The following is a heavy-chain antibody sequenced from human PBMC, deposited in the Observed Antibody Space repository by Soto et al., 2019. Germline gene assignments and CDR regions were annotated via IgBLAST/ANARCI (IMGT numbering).Heavy chain of an antibody. CDR2: IWYDGSNK. CDR3: ASDGRGWWELPHLGYFDY. D-gene: IGHD1-26*01. J-gene: IGHJ4*02. V-gene: IGHV3-33*01. CDR1: GFTFSSYG. Sequence: QVQLVESGGGVVQPGRSLRLSCAASGFTFSSYGVHWVRQAPGKGLEWVAVIWYDGSNKYYADSVKGRFTISRDNSKNTLYLQMNSLRAEDTAVYYCASDGRGWWELPHLGYFDYWGQGTLVTVSS.